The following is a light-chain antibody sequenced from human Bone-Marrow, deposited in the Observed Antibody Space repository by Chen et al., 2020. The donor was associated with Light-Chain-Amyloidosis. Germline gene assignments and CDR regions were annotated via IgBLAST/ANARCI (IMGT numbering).Light chain of an antibody. CDR2: DDS. J-gene: IGLJ3*02. CDR3: QVWDRSSDRPV. CDR1: NIGSTS. V-gene: IGLV3-21*02. Sequence: SYVLTQPSSVSVAPGQTATIACGGNNIGSTSVHWYQQTPGQAPLLVVYDDSDRPSGIPERVSGSNAGNTATMTISRVEAGDEADYYGQVWDRSSDRPVFGGGCELTVL.